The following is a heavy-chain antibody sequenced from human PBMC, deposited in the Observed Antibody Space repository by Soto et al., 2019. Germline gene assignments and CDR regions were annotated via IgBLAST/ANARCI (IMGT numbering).Heavy chain of an antibody. CDR3: TTDYYDTSGYYTFGY. D-gene: IGHD3-22*01. CDR1: GFTFSYVW. Sequence: PGGSLRLSCAASGFTFSYVWMNWVRQAPGKGLEWVGRIKSKTDGGTTDYAAPVKGRFTISREDSKNTLFLQMNSLKTEDIAVYYCTTDYYDTSGYYTFGYWGQGTLVTVSS. V-gene: IGHV3-15*07. J-gene: IGHJ4*02. CDR2: IKSKTDGGTT.